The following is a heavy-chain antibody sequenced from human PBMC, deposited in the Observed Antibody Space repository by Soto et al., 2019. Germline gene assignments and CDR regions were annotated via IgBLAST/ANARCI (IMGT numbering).Heavy chain of an antibody. V-gene: IGHV3-23*01. J-gene: IGHJ4*02. Sequence: EVQLLESGGGLVQPGGSLRLSCAASGFTFSSYAMSWVRQAPGKGLEWVSAISGSGGSTYYADSVKGRFTISRDNSKNTLYLQMNSLRAEDTAVYYCAKWATMIVVADYGGLDYWGQGTLVTVSS. CDR2: ISGSGGST. CDR3: AKWATMIVVADYGGLDY. D-gene: IGHD3-22*01. CDR1: GFTFSSYA.